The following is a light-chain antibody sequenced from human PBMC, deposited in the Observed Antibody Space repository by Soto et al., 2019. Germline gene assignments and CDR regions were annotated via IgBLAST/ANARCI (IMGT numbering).Light chain of an antibody. CDR1: QSISSW. J-gene: IGKJ1*01. CDR2: DAS. Sequence: DIQMSQSPSTLSASVGDRVTITCRASQSISSWLAWYQQKPGKAPKLLIYDASSLESGVPSRFSGSGSGTEFTLIISSLQPDDCATYYCQQYNSYPEAFGQGTKVDIK. V-gene: IGKV1-5*01. CDR3: QQYNSYPEA.